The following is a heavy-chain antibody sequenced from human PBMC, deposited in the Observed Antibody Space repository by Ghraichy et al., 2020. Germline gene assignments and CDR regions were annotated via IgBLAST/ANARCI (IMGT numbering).Heavy chain of an antibody. V-gene: IGHV1-18*01. CDR1: GYTFTSYG. CDR3: ARESLGYCSSTSCYWRYYYYYYIDV. D-gene: IGHD2-2*01. CDR2: ISAYNGNT. J-gene: IGHJ6*03. Sequence: ASVKVSCKASGYTFTSYGISWVRQAPGQGIEWMGGISAYNGNTNYAQKLQGRVTMTTDTATSTAYMELRSLRSDDTGVYYCARESLGYCSSTSCYWRYYYYYYIDVWGKGTTVTVSS.